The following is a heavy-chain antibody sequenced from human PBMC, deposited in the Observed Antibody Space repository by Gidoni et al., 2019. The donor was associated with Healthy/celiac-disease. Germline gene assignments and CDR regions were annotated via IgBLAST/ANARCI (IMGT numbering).Heavy chain of an antibody. CDR3: ARSGGSYYQVYYYGMDV. V-gene: IGHV5-51*03. CDR1: GYSFTIYW. D-gene: IGHD1-26*01. J-gene: IGHJ6*02. Sequence: EVQLVQSGAEVKKPGESLKISCKGSGYSFTIYWIGWVRQMRGKGLEWMGIIYPGDSDTRYSPSFQGQVTISADKSISTAYLQWSSLKASDTAMYYCARSGGSYYQVYYYGMDVWSQGTTVTVSS. CDR2: IYPGDSDT.